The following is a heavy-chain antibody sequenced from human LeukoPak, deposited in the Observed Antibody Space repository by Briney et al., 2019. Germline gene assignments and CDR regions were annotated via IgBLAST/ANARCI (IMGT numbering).Heavy chain of an antibody. CDR3: ARAGNFFGVVNHPEMTNWFDP. CDR1: GGSISSSSYY. J-gene: IGHJ5*02. V-gene: IGHV4-39*07. D-gene: IGHD3-3*01. Sequence: SEALSLTCTVSGGSISSSSYYWGGIRQPPGKGLEWIGSIYYSGSTYYNPSLKSRVTISVDTSKNQFSLKLSSVTAADTAVYYCARAGNFFGVVNHPEMTNWFDPWGQGTLVTVSS. CDR2: IYYSGST.